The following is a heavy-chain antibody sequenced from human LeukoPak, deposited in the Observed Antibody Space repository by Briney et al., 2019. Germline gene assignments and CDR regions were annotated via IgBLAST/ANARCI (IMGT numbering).Heavy chain of an antibody. J-gene: IGHJ4*02. V-gene: IGHV3-23*01. CDR3: AKDLRFLEGY. D-gene: IGHD3-3*01. CDR2: IIDTGRSK. Sequence: GGSLRLSCAASGFTFSRYAMSWVRQAPGKGLEWVSGIIDTGRSKFYIDSVKGRFTISRDNSKNTLYLEMNSLRAEDTAVYYCAKDLRFLEGYWGQGTLVTVSS. CDR1: GFTFSRYA.